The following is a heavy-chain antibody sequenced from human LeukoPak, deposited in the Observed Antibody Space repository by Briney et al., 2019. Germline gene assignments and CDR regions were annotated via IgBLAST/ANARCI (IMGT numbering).Heavy chain of an antibody. CDR2: MYYSGST. Sequence: PSETLSLTCSVSGGSISSRNYYWGWIRQPPGKGLEWIGSMYYSGSTYYNPSLKSRVTISGDTSKNQFSLKLSSVTAADTAVYYCARGYSYGYDYYYYMDVWGKGTTVTVSS. D-gene: IGHD5-18*01. V-gene: IGHV4-39*07. CDR1: GGSISSRNYY. J-gene: IGHJ6*03. CDR3: ARGYSYGYDYYYYMDV.